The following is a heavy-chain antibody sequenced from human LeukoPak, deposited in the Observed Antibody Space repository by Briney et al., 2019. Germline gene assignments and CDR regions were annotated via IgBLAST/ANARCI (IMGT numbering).Heavy chain of an antibody. CDR1: GSTFSASA. Sequence: GGSLRLSCAASGSTFSASAMNWVRQAPSKGLEWVSSVNGDGSSTYYADSVKGRFTISRDNSRNTLYLQMNSLRVEDTAVYYCAKGPVVTLDSWGQGTLVSVSS. CDR2: VNGDGSST. V-gene: IGHV3-23*01. D-gene: IGHD4-23*01. CDR3: AKGPVVTLDS. J-gene: IGHJ4*02.